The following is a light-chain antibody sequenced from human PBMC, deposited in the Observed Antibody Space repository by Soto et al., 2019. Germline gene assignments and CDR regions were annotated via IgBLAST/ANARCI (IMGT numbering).Light chain of an antibody. CDR2: GAS. V-gene: IGKV3-20*01. CDR1: PSVANF. J-gene: IGKJ1*01. CDR3: QQYGSSPGWT. Sequence: EIVFTQSPATLSLSPGERATLSCRASPSVANFVAWYQQKPGQAPRLLIYGASSRATGIPDRFSGSGSGTDFTLTISRLEPEDFAVYYCQQYGSSPGWTFGQGTKVDIK.